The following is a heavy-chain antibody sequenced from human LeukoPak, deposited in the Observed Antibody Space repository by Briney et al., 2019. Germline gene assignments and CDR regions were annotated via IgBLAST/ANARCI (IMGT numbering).Heavy chain of an antibody. V-gene: IGHV1-3*04. CDR3: AREGRYGDYVSGY. Sequence: ASVKVSCKASGYTFTSYAMHWVRQAPGQRLEWMGWVNTGDGNTKYSQKFQGRVTITRDISATTAYMELSSLRSEDTAVYCCAREGRYGDYVSGYWGQGTLVTVSS. CDR2: VNTGDGNT. D-gene: IGHD4-17*01. J-gene: IGHJ4*02. CDR1: GYTFTSYA.